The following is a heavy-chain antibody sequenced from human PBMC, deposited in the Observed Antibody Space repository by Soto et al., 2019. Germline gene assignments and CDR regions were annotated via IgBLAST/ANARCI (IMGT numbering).Heavy chain of an antibody. V-gene: IGHV4-31*03. J-gene: IGHJ5*02. CDR3: ARHLSKAGTTYRWFDP. CDR2: IYYSGST. Sequence: SETLSLTCTVSGGSISSGGYYWSWIRQHPGKGLEWIGYIYYSGSTYYNPSLKSRVTISVDTSKNQFSLKLSSVTAADTAVYYCARHLSKAGTTYRWFDPWGQGTLVTVSS. D-gene: IGHD1-1*01. CDR1: GGSISSGGYY.